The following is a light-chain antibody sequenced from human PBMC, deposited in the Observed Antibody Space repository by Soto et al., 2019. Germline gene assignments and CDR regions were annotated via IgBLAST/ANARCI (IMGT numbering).Light chain of an antibody. Sequence: QSALTQPASVSGSPGQSITISCTGTSRDIGDYNYVSWYQQHPGKAPKLLIFEVSNRPSGVSNRFSGSKSGNTASLTISGLQAEDEADYYCTSFTSSSTLWIFGGGTKVTVL. CDR3: TSFTSSSTLWI. V-gene: IGLV2-14*01. CDR1: SRDIGDYNY. J-gene: IGLJ2*01. CDR2: EVS.